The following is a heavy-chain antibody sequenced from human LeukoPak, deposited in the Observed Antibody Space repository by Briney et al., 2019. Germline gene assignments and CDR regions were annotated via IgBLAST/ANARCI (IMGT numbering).Heavy chain of an antibody. CDR3: AKTPRGYTYVPDY. J-gene: IGHJ4*02. Sequence: GGSLRLSCAASGFTFSRFSMNWVRQAPGKGLEWVSTVSGSGSNTFYADSVKGRFTISRDNSKDALYLQMDSLRADDTAVYFCAKTPRGYTYVPDYWGQGTLVTVSS. D-gene: IGHD5-18*01. V-gene: IGHV3-23*01. CDR2: VSGSGSNT. CDR1: GFTFSRFS.